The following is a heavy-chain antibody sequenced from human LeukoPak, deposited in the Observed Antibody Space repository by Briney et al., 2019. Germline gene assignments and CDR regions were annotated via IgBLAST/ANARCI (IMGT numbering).Heavy chain of an antibody. CDR2: INHSGST. J-gene: IGHJ4*02. CDR1: GGSFSGYY. Sequence: PSETLSLTCAVYGGSFSGYYWSWIRQPPGEGLEWIGEINHSGSTNYNPSLKSRVTISVDTSKNQFSLKLSSVTAADTAVYYCAGIIAAAGSEWGQGTLVTVSS. CDR3: AGIIAAAGSE. D-gene: IGHD6-13*01. V-gene: IGHV4-34*01.